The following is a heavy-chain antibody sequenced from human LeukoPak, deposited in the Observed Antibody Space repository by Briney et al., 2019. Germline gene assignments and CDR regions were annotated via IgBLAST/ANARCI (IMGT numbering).Heavy chain of an antibody. CDR1: GYTFTAYY. D-gene: IGHD1-1*01. CDR3: ARGSDWNDLFDY. V-gene: IGHV1-2*02. Sequence: ASVKVSCKASGYTFTAYYMHWVRQAPGQGLERMGWINPNSGGTKYAQKFQGRVTMTRDTSISTAYMDLSSLESDDTAVYYCARGSDWNDLFDYWGQGTLVTVSS. J-gene: IGHJ4*02. CDR2: INPNSGGT.